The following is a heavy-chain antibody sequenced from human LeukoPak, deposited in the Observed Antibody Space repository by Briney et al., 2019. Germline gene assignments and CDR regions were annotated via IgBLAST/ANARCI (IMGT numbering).Heavy chain of an antibody. CDR3: TRVLRVRGVFFAFDY. CDR2: IRSKAYGGTT. CDR1: GFTFGDHA. D-gene: IGHD3-10*01. V-gene: IGHV3-49*04. Sequence: GGSLRLSCTASGFTFGDHAMSWVRQAPGKGLEWVGFIRSKAYGGTTEYAASVKGRFTISRDDSKSIAYLQMNSLKTEDTAVYYCTRVLRVRGVFFAFDYWAQGTLVTVSS. J-gene: IGHJ4*02.